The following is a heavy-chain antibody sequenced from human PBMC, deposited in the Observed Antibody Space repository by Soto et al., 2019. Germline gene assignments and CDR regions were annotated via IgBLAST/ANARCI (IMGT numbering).Heavy chain of an antibody. CDR2: ISAYNGNT. CDR3: ARIYTVTTYPGLDY. J-gene: IGHJ4*02. CDR1: GYTFTSYG. V-gene: IGHV1-18*04. Sequence: ASVKVSCKASGYTFTSYGISWVRQAPGQGLEWMGWISAYNGNTNYAQKLQGRVTMTTDTSTSTAYMELRSLRSDDTAVYYCARIYTVTTYPGLDYWGQGTLVTVSS. D-gene: IGHD4-17*01.